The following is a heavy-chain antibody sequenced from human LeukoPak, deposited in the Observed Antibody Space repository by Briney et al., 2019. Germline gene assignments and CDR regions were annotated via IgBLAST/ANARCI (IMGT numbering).Heavy chain of an antibody. CDR2: ISAYNGYT. Sequence: ASVKVSGKASGYTCTRYGISWVRQAPGQGLEWMGWISAYNGYTNYTQKLQGRVTMTTDTSTSTASMELSGLRPEDTAVYYCARDLVGSAISYSSGAWDYWGQGTLVTVSS. D-gene: IGHD3-10*01. CDR1: GYTCTRYG. V-gene: IGHV1-18*01. J-gene: IGHJ4*02. CDR3: ARDLVGSAISYSSGAWDY.